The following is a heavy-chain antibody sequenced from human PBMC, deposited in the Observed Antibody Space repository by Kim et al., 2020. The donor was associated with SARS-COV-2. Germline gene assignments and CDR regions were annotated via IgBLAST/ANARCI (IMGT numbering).Heavy chain of an antibody. D-gene: IGHD5-18*01. V-gene: IGHV3-23*01. CDR2: ISGSGDST. J-gene: IGHJ4*02. Sequence: GGSLRLSCAASGFTFSTYAMSWVRQAPGKGLEWVSSISGSGDSTYYADSVKGRFAISRDNSKNTLYLQMNSLRAEDTAVYYCAKVKGIQLWRSIDYWGQGTRVTVSS. CDR3: AKVKGIQLWRSIDY. CDR1: GFTFSTYA.